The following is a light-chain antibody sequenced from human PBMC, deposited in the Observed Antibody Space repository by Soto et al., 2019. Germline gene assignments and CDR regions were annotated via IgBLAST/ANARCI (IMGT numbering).Light chain of an antibody. CDR1: QSVSSN. Sequence: EIVMTQSPATLSVSPGERATLSCRASQSVSSNLAWYQQKPGQAPSLLIYGASTRATGTPARFSGNGSGTEFTLTISSLQSEDFAVYYCQQYIRWPRTFGGGTKVDIK. V-gene: IGKV3-15*01. J-gene: IGKJ4*02. CDR3: QQYIRWPRT. CDR2: GAS.